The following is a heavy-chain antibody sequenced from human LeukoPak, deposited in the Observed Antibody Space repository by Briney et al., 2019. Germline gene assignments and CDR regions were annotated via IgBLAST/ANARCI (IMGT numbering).Heavy chain of an antibody. CDR2: ISYDGSNK. CDR1: GFTFSSYA. J-gene: IGHJ4*02. D-gene: IGHD5-18*01. CDR3: AKDRGYSYGLFDY. V-gene: IGHV3-30*04. Sequence: GALRLSCSASGFTFSSYAMHWVRQAPGKGLEWVAVISYDGSNKYYADSVKGRFTISRDNSKNTLYLQMNSLRAEDTAVYYCAKDRGYSYGLFDYWGQGTLVTVSS.